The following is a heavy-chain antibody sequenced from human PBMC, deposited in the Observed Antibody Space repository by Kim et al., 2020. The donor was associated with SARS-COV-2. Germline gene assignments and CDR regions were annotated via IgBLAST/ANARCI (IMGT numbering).Heavy chain of an antibody. Sequence: GGSLRLSCSASGFTFSSYAMHWVRQAPGKGLEYVSAISSNGGSTYYADSVKGRFTISRDNSKNTLYLQMSSLRAEDTAVYYCVKAPALLRYFDWATDTNYYGMDVWGQGTTVTVSS. CDR1: GFTFSSYA. J-gene: IGHJ6*02. CDR2: ISSNGGST. D-gene: IGHD3-9*01. CDR3: VKAPALLRYFDWATDTNYYGMDV. V-gene: IGHV3-64D*09.